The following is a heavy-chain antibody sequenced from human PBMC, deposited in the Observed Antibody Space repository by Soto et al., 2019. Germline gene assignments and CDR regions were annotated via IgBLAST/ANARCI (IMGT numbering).Heavy chain of an antibody. J-gene: IGHJ4*02. D-gene: IGHD6-13*01. Sequence: LSLTCAVSGYSISSGYYLGWIRQPPGKGLEWIGSIYHSGSTYYNPSLKSRVTISVDTSKNQFSLKLSSVTAADTAVYYCARVDRQQLDYWGQGTLVTVSS. CDR2: IYHSGST. CDR1: GYSISSGYY. CDR3: ARVDRQQLDY. V-gene: IGHV4-38-2*01.